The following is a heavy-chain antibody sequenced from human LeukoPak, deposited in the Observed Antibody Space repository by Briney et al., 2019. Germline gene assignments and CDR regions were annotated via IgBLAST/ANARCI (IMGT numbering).Heavy chain of an antibody. CDR1: GFTFEVYA. Sequence: GRSLRLSCAASGFTFEVYAMHWVREAPGKGLVGFSGICWNSGSIGYADSVKGRFTISRDNAKNSLYLQMNSLRAEDTALYYCAKVRLSGSYYDAFDIWGQGTMGTVSS. D-gene: IGHD1-26*01. V-gene: IGHV3-9*01. CDR2: ICWNSGSI. J-gene: IGHJ3*02. CDR3: AKVRLSGSYYDAFDI.